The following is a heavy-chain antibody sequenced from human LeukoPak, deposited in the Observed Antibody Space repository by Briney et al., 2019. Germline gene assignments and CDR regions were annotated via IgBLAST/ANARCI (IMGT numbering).Heavy chain of an antibody. CDR3: ARGPELSTAYYRDGFY. D-gene: IGHD2-8*02. Sequence: ASVKVSCKASGYTFTAYYIHWVRQAPGQGLEWMAWINPNSGDSSYAEKFQGRVTMTRDTSISTAYIELSRLTFDDTAVYYCARGPELSTAYYRDGFYWGQGTLVTVSS. V-gene: IGHV1-2*02. J-gene: IGHJ4*02. CDR2: INPNSGDS. CDR1: GYTFTAYY.